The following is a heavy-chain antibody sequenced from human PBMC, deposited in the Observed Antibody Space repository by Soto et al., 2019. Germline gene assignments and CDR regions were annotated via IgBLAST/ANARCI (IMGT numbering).Heavy chain of an antibody. D-gene: IGHD3-22*01. CDR1: GGTFSSYA. J-gene: IGHJ6*02. Sequence: QVQLVQSGAEVQKPGSSVKVSCKASGGTFSSYAISWVRQAPGQGLEWMGGIIPIFGTANYAQKFQGRVTITADESTSTAYMELSSLRAEDTAVYYCARDPSSNPYDSSGYSYYYYGMDVWGQGTTVTVSS. CDR2: IIPIFGTA. V-gene: IGHV1-69*01. CDR3: ARDPSSNPYDSSGYSYYYYGMDV.